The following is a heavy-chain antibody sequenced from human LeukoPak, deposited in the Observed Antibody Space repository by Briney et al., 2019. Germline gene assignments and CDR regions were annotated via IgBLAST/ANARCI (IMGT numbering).Heavy chain of an antibody. CDR3: ARHSGPYSSSWWDY. J-gene: IGHJ4*02. Sequence: SETLSLTCTVSGGSISSGGYYGSWFRRHPGKGLEWIGSIYYSGTTYYNPSLKSRVTISVDTSKNQFSLKLNSVTAADTAVYYCARHSGPYSSSWWDYWGQGTLVTVSS. CDR1: GGSISSGGYY. V-gene: IGHV4-39*01. D-gene: IGHD6-13*01. CDR2: IYYSGTT.